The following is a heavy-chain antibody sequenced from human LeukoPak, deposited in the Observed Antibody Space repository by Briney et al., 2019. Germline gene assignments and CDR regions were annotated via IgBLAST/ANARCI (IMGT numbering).Heavy chain of an antibody. CDR2: LIENGATT. CDR1: GFTFSSHA. J-gene: IGHJ4*02. D-gene: IGHD1-26*01. V-gene: IGHV3-23*01. CDR3: VKDYQVGNSPAFGDY. Sequence: GGSLRLSCAASGFTFSSHAMSWVRRAPGKGLEWVSGLIENGATTYYADSVKGRFTISRDNSRNTMYLQMNSLRVEDTAVYYCVKDYQVGNSPAFGDYWGQGTLVTISS.